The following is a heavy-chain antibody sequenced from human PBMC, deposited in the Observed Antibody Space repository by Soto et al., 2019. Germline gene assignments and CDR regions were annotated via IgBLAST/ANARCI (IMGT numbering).Heavy chain of an antibody. CDR3: ARLRYKYFDY. J-gene: IGHJ4*02. CDR1: GGSISSYY. Sequence: PSETLSLTCTVSGGSISSYYWSWIRQPPGKGLEWIGYIYYSGSTNYNPSLKSRVTISVDTSKNQFSLKLSSVTAADTAVYYCARLRYKYFDYWGQGTLVTVSS. CDR2: IYYSGST. D-gene: IGHD1-1*01. V-gene: IGHV4-59*08.